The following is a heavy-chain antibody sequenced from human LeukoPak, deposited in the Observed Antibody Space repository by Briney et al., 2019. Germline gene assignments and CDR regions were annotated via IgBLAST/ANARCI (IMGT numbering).Heavy chain of an antibody. CDR2: IKSKTDGGTT. CDR1: GFTFSNAW. CDR3: TTDRPLYYYDSSGYYYRTLAAEYFQH. V-gene: IGHV3-15*01. Sequence: GGSLRLSCAASGFTFSNAWMSWVRQAPGKGLEWVDRIKSKTDGGTTDYAAPVKGRFTISRDDSKNTLYLQMNSLKTEDTAVYYCTTDRPLYYYDSSGYYYRTLAAEYFQHWGQGTLVTVSS. D-gene: IGHD3-22*01. J-gene: IGHJ1*01.